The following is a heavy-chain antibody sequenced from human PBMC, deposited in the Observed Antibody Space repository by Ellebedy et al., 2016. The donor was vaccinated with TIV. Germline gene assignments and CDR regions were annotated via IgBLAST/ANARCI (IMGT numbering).Heavy chain of an antibody. V-gene: IGHV4-39*01. CDR2: IYYSGST. CDR1: GGSISSSSYY. Sequence: GSLRLXXTVSGGSISSSSYYWGWIRQPPGKGLEWIGSIYYSGSTYYNPSLKSRVTISVDTSKNQFSLKLSSVTAADTAVYYCATSFWLVLAFGFDPWGQGTLVTVSS. D-gene: IGHD6-19*01. CDR3: ATSFWLVLAFGFDP. J-gene: IGHJ5*02.